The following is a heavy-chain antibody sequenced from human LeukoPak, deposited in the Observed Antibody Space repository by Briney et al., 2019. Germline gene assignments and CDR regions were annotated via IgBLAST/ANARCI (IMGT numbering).Heavy chain of an antibody. V-gene: IGHV4-34*01. CDR3: ARPLGYCSDSRCPQSWFDP. D-gene: IGHD2-15*01. Sequence: KPSETLSLTCAVYGGSFSGYYWSWIRQPPGKGLEWIGEISHSGSTNYNPSLKSRVTISVDTSKNQFSLKLSSVTAADTAVYYCARPLGYCSDSRCPQSWFDPWGQGTLVTVSS. J-gene: IGHJ5*02. CDR1: GGSFSGYY. CDR2: ISHSGST.